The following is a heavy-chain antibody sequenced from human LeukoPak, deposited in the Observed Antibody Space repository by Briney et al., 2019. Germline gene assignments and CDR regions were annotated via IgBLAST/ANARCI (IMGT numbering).Heavy chain of an antibody. CDR1: GFTFSDYY. CDR2: ISSSSSYT. CDR3: ARDGDSSGWYYFDY. Sequence: PGGSLRLSCAASGFTFSDYYMSWIRQAPGKGLEWVSYISSSSSYTNYADSVKGRFTISRDNAKNSLYLQMNSLRAEDTAVYYCARDGDSSGWYYFDYWGQGTLVTVSS. D-gene: IGHD6-19*01. J-gene: IGHJ4*02. V-gene: IGHV3-11*05.